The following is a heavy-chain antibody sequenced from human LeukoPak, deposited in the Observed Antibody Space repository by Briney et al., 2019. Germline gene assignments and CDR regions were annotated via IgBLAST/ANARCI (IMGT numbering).Heavy chain of an antibody. V-gene: IGHV3-23*01. CDR3: AKPDPRGRIRGGYFDY. J-gene: IGHJ4*02. D-gene: IGHD5-18*01. Sequence: GGSLRLSCAASGFTFSSYAMHWVRQAPGKGLEWVSAISGSGGSTYYADSVKGRFTISRDNSKNTLYLQMNSLRAEDTAVYYCAKPDPRGRIRGGYFDYWGQGTLVTVSS. CDR2: ISGSGGST. CDR1: GFTFSSYA.